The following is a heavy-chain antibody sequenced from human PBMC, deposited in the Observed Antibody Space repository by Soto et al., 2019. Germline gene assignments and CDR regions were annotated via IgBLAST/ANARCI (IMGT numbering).Heavy chain of an antibody. D-gene: IGHD1-26*01. V-gene: IGHV1-69*13. Sequence: GASVKVSCKASGGTFSSYAIRWVRQAPGQGLEWMGGIIPIFGTAHYAQKFQGRVTLTADESTSTAYMELSSLRSEDTAVYYWSRLGSFSGSYRPRGMDVWGQGTTVTVSS. CDR3: SRLGSFSGSYRPRGMDV. J-gene: IGHJ6*01. CDR2: IIPIFGTA. CDR1: GGTFSSYA.